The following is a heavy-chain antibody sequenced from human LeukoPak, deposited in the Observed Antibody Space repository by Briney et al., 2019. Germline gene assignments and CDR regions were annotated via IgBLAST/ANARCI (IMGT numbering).Heavy chain of an antibody. Sequence: GGSLRLSCAASGFTVSSNYMSWVRQAPGKGLEWVSVIYSGGSTYYADSVKGRLTMSRDNSKNTLYLQMNSLRAEDTAVYYCARAEREEFDYWGQGTLVTVSS. D-gene: IGHD1-1*01. CDR2: IYSGGST. CDR1: GFTVSSNY. J-gene: IGHJ4*02. CDR3: ARAEREEFDY. V-gene: IGHV3-66*01.